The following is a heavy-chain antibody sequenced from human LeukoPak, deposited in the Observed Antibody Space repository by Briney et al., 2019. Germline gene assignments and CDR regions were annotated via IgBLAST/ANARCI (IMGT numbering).Heavy chain of an antibody. CDR3: ARENRYYDTPDAFDI. CDR2: IYYSGST. CDR1: GGSISSYY. Sequence: SETLSLTCTVSGGSISSYYWSWIRQPPGKGLEWIGYIYYSGSTNYNPSLKSRVTISVDTSKNQFSLKLSSVTAADTAVYYCARENRYYDTPDAFDIWGQGTMVTVSS. D-gene: IGHD3-22*01. V-gene: IGHV4-59*01. J-gene: IGHJ3*02.